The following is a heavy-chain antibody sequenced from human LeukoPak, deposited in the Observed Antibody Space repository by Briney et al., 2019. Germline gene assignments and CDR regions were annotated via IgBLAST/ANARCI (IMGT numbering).Heavy chain of an antibody. Sequence: PGGSLRLSCAASGFTFSSYAMSWVRQAPGKGLEWVSAISGSGGSTYYADSVKGRFTISRDNSKNTLYLQMNSLRAEDTAVYYCAKPPLPITMVRGVITYFQHWGQGTLVTVSS. CDR3: AKPPLPITMVRGVITYFQH. CDR2: ISGSGGST. J-gene: IGHJ1*01. D-gene: IGHD3-10*01. V-gene: IGHV3-23*01. CDR1: GFTFSSYA.